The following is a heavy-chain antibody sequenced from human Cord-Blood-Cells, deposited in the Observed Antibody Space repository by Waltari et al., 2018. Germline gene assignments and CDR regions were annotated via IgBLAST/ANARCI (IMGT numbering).Heavy chain of an antibody. V-gene: IGHV2-5*02. CDR3: AHTDYYGSGSYYGYFDY. D-gene: IGHD3-10*01. Sequence: QITLKESGPTLVKPTQTLTLTCTFSGFSLSTSGVGVGWIRQPPGKALEWLALIYWGDDKRYSPSLKGRPNSTKDNSKNQVVLTMTNMDPVDTATYYCAHTDYYGSGSYYGYFDYWGQGTLVTVSS. CDR2: IYWGDDK. CDR1: GFSLSTSGVG. J-gene: IGHJ4*02.